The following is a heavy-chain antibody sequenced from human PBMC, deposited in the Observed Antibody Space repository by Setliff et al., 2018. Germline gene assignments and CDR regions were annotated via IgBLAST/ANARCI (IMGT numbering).Heavy chain of an antibody. CDR2: ISHSGST. D-gene: IGHD3-9*01. J-gene: IGHJ4*01. CDR3: ARERYFDWFFED. V-gene: IGHV4-38-2*02. Sequence: SETLSLTCAVSGYSISSGYYWGWIRQPPGKGLEWIGEISHSGSTNYNPSLKSRVTMSVDTSKNQFSLKLGSVTAADTAVYYCARERYFDWFFEDWGHGTLVTVSS. CDR1: GYSISSGYY.